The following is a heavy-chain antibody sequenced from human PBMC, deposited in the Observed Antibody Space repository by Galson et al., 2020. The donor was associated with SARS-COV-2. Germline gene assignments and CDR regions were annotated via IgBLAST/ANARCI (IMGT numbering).Heavy chain of an antibody. CDR2: IDWDDDK. V-gene: IGHV2-70*01. CDR3: ARTTVAAYPHYYYYGMDV. Sequence: SGPTLVKPTQTLTLTCTFSGFSLSTSGMCVSWIRQPPGKALEWLALIDWDDDKYYSTSLKTRLTISKDTSKNQVVLTMTNMDPVDTATYYCARTTVAAYPHYYYYGMDVWGQGTTVNVSS. D-gene: IGHD6-19*01. CDR1: GFSLSTSGMC. J-gene: IGHJ6*02.